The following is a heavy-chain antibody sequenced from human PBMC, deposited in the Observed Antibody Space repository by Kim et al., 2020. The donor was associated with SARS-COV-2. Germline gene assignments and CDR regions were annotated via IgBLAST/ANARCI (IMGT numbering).Heavy chain of an antibody. J-gene: IGHJ4*02. CDR1: GIAFSNYA. CDR2: ISGNGDST. D-gene: IGHD3-22*01. Sequence: GGSLRLSCVASGIAFSNYAMSWVRQATGKGLEWVSAISGNGDSTYYADSVRGRFTISRDNSKNTVSLQMNSLRGDDTAVYYCATRPIVVDDMAYWGQGTLVTVSS. CDR3: ATRPIVVDDMAY. V-gene: IGHV3-23*01.